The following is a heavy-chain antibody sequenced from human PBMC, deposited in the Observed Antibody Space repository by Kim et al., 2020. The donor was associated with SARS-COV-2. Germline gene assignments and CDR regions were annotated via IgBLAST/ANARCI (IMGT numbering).Heavy chain of an antibody. CDR1: GFTFSSYG. Sequence: GGSLRLSCAASGFTFSSYGMHWVRQAPGKGLEWVAVISYDGSNKYYADSVKGRFTISRDNSKNTLYLQMNSLRAEDTAVYYCARDWTITMVRGGIFDYWAREPWSPSPQ. CDR2: ISYDGSNK. J-gene: IGHJ4*02. CDR3: ARDWTITMVRGGIFDY. V-gene: IGHV3-33*05. D-gene: IGHD3-10*01.